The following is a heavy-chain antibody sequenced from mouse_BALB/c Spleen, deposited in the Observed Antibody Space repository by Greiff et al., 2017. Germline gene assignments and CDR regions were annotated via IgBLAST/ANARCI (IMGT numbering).Heavy chain of an antibody. V-gene: IGHV5-4*02. Sequence: EVKLVESGGGLVKPGGSLKLSCAASGFTFSDYYMYWVRQTPEKRLEWVATISDGGSYTYYPDSVKGRFTISRDNAKNNLYLQMSSLKSEDTAMYYCARAPSPVVADWYFDVWGAGTTVTVSS. J-gene: IGHJ1*01. D-gene: IGHD1-1*01. CDR2: ISDGGSYT. CDR3: ARAPSPVVADWYFDV. CDR1: GFTFSDYY.